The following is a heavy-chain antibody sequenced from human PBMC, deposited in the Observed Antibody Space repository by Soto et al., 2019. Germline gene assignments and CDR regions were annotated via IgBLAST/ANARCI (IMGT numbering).Heavy chain of an antibody. J-gene: IGHJ4*02. Sequence: SETLSLTCTVSGGSISSNYWTWIRQPPGKGLEWIGYVYNSGSTNYNPSPKSRVTISEDTSKSQFSLKVSSMTASDTAVYYCARYRREAVAGYTLDNWGQGILVTAPQ. CDR2: VYNSGST. V-gene: IGHV4-59*01. CDR1: GGSISSNY. D-gene: IGHD6-13*01. CDR3: ARYRREAVAGYTLDN.